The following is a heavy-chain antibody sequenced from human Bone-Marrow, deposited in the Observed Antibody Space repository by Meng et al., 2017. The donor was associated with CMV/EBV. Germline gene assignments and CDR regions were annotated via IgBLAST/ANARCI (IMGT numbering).Heavy chain of an antibody. CDR3: ARENDAGYYFDY. J-gene: IGHJ4*02. CDR1: GFTFSSYE. CDR2: IYYSGST. D-gene: IGHD3-10*01. Sequence: GSLRLSCAASGFTFSSYEMNWVRQAPGKGLEWIGSIYYSGSTYYNPSLKSRVTISVDTSKNQFSLKLSSVTAADTAVYYCARENDAGYYFDYWGQGTLVTVSS. V-gene: IGHV4-39*07.